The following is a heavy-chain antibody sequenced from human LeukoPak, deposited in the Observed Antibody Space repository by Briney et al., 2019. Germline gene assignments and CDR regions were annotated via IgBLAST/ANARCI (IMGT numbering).Heavy chain of an antibody. CDR3: TRSCREDSGYDFKDAFDI. D-gene: IGHD5-12*01. CDR1: GFTFSGSA. J-gene: IGHJ3*02. CDR2: IRSKANSYAT. Sequence: GGSLRLSCAASGFTFSGSAMHWVRQASGKGLEWVGRIRSKANSYATAYAASVKGRFTISRDDSKNTAYLQMNSLKTEDTAVYYCTRSCREDSGYDFKDAFDIWGQGTMVTVSS. V-gene: IGHV3-73*01.